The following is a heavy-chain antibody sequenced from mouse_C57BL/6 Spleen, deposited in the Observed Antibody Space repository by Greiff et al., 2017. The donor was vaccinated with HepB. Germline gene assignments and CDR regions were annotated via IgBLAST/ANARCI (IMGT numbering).Heavy chain of an antibody. V-gene: IGHV6-3*01. Sequence: EVKLVESGGGLVQPGGSMKLSCVASGFTFSNYWMNWVRQSPEKGLEWVAQIRLKSDNYATHYAESVKGRFTISRDDSKSSVYLQMNNLRAEDTGIYYCTASYYDYFDYWGQGTTLTVSS. CDR3: TASYYDYFDY. CDR2: IRLKSDNYAT. J-gene: IGHJ2*01. CDR1: GFTFSNYW. D-gene: IGHD2-10*01.